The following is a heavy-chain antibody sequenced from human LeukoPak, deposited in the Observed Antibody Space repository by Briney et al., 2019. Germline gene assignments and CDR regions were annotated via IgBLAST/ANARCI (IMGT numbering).Heavy chain of an antibody. D-gene: IGHD2-15*01. CDR3: ARRVVGATNYFDY. CDR1: GYSISSGYF. J-gene: IGHJ4*02. Sequence: NPSETLSLTCTVSGYSISSGYFWGWIRQPPGKGLEWIGSIYHSGSTYYNPSLKSRVTISVDKSKNQFSLKLNSVTAADTAVYYCARRVVGATNYFDYWGQGTLVTVSS. V-gene: IGHV4-38-2*02. CDR2: IYHSGST.